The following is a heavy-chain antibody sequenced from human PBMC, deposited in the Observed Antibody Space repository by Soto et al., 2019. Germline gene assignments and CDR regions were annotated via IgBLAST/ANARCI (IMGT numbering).Heavy chain of an antibody. CDR3: ARDRGPSSGYYPYWFDP. D-gene: IGHD3-22*01. V-gene: IGHV1-69*12. J-gene: IGHJ5*02. Sequence: QVQLVQSGAEVKKPGSSVKVSCKASGGTFSSYAITWVRQAPGQGLEWMGGIIPSFGTANYAQKFQGRVTITADESTSTADMELSSLRSEDTAVDYCARDRGPSSGYYPYWFDPWGQGTLVTVSS. CDR2: IIPSFGTA. CDR1: GGTFSSYA.